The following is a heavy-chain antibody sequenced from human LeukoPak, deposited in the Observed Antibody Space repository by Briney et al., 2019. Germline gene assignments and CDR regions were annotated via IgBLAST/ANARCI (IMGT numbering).Heavy chain of an antibody. CDR3: ASPRYGSGSAAHWFDP. V-gene: IGHV1-69*05. Sequence: PVKVSCKASGGTFSSYAISWVRQAPGQGLEWMGGIIPIFVTANYAQKFQGIGTITTDDSTSTAYMELSSLRPEDTAVYYCASPRYGSGSAAHWFDPWGQGTLVTVSS. D-gene: IGHD3-10*01. CDR2: IIPIFVTA. J-gene: IGHJ5*02. CDR1: GGTFSSYA.